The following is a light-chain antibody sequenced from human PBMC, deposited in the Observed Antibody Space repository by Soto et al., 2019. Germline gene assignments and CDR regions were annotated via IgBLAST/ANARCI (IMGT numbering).Light chain of an antibody. CDR2: AAS. Sequence: EIVLTQSPGTLSLSPGERATLSCRASRSFSSSDLAWYQQKPGQAPRLLIYAASTRATGIPDRFSGIGSATDFTLTISSLEPEDSAVYYCQQYGSSPPYTFGRGTRLEIK. J-gene: IGKJ2*01. CDR3: QQYGSSPPYT. CDR1: RSFSSSD. V-gene: IGKV3-20*01.